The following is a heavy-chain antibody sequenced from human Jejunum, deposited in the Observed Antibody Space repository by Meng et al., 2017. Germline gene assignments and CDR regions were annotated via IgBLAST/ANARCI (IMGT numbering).Heavy chain of an antibody. Sequence: GGSLRLSCTASGFNSRSFGFHWVRQAPGKGLEWVAVIWFDDSRKYYADSVKGRFTLSRDDSRNTLYLEMNSLRAEDTGVYYCARDALGRYDSNGYIFCFDSWGQGTPVTVSS. CDR1: GFNSRSFG. CDR2: IWFDDSRK. CDR3: ARDALGRYDSNGYIFCFDS. D-gene: IGHD3-22*01. V-gene: IGHV3-33*01. J-gene: IGHJ5*01.